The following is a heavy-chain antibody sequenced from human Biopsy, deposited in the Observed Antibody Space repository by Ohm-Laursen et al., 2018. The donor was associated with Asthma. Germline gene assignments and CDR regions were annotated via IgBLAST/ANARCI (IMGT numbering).Heavy chain of an antibody. D-gene: IGHD3-9*01. J-gene: IGHJ3*02. V-gene: IGHV1-3*01. CDR3: ARTYYDFLTGQVNDAFAM. Sequence: GASVKVSCNASGYTFISYAIHWVRQAPGQRLEWMGWINACNGNTKYSQKFQGRVTISRDTSASTAYMDLSSLRSEDTAVYYCARTYYDFLTGQVNDAFAMWGQGTMVTVSS. CDR2: INACNGNT. CDR1: GYTFISYA.